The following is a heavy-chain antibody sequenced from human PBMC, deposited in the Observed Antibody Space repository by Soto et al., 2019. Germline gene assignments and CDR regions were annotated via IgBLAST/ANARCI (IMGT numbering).Heavy chain of an antibody. CDR2: IFYSGTT. Sequence: QVQLQASGPGLVKPSQTLSLNCSVSGVSINSGDYYWSWIRQHAGQGLEWIGYIFYSGTTFYNPSLKSRVTISIDASKNQFSLEMSSVTAADTAVYYCAKVRGHAFDIRGQGTMVTVSS. D-gene: IGHD3-10*01. CDR1: GVSINSGDYY. J-gene: IGHJ3*02. CDR3: AKVRGHAFDI. V-gene: IGHV4-31*03.